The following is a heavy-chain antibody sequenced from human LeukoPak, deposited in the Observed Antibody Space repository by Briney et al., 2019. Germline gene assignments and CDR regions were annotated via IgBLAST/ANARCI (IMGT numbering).Heavy chain of an antibody. Sequence: ASVKVSCKASGGTFSSYAISWVRQAPGQGLEWMGWISAYNGNTNYAQKLQGRVTMTTDTSTSTAYMELRSLRSDDTAVYYCARAGAFGIAAAGVDYWGQGTLVTVSS. J-gene: IGHJ4*02. CDR1: GGTFSSYA. CDR3: ARAGAFGIAAAGVDY. V-gene: IGHV1-18*01. D-gene: IGHD6-13*01. CDR2: ISAYNGNT.